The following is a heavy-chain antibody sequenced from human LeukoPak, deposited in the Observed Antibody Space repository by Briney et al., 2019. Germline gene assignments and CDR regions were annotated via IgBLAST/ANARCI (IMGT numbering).Heavy chain of an antibody. J-gene: IGHJ5*02. Sequence: GGSLRLSCAASGFSVSSNYINWVRQAPGKGLEWVSVVYSDGSTYYADSVKGRFTISRDNAKNSLYLQMNSLRAEDTAVYYCARDDRYGSGPVDPWGQGTLVTVSS. CDR1: GFSVSSNY. CDR3: ARDDRYGSGPVDP. V-gene: IGHV3-66*01. CDR2: VYSDGST. D-gene: IGHD3-10*01.